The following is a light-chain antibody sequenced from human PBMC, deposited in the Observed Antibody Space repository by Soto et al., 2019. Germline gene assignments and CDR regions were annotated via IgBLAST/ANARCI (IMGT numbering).Light chain of an antibody. CDR2: DVL. CDR1: NSDVGGYNY. J-gene: IGLJ1*01. Sequence: QSALTQPRSVSGSPGQSVTISCTGTNSDVGGYNYVSWYQHHPGKAPKLMIYDVLKRPSGVPDRFSGSKSGNTASLTISGLQAEDEADYYCCSYAGSYTYVFGTGTKATVL. V-gene: IGLV2-11*01. CDR3: CSYAGSYTYV.